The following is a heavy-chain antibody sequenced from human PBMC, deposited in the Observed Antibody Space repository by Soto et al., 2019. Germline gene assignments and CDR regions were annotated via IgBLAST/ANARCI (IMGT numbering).Heavy chain of an antibody. Sequence: SVKVSCKASGGTFSSYAISWVRQAPGQGLEWMGGIIPIFGTANYAQKFQGRVTITADESTSTAYMELSSLRSEDTAVYYCASPTSLYSSASPYYYYYGMDVWGQGTTVTVSS. D-gene: IGHD5-18*01. CDR2: IIPIFGTA. V-gene: IGHV1-69*13. CDR3: ASPTSLYSSASPYYYYYGMDV. J-gene: IGHJ6*02. CDR1: GGTFSSYA.